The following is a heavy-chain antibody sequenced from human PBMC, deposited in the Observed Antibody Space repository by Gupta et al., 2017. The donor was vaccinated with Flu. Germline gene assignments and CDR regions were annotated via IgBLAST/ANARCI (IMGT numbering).Heavy chain of an antibody. CDR1: GYSFTGHY. CDR2: INPNSGGT. CDR3: ARPVNPVLRFLEWIDYYYYGMDV. V-gene: IGHV1-2*02. J-gene: IGHJ6*02. D-gene: IGHD3-3*01. Sequence: QVQLVQSGAEVKTPGASVKVSCKAYGYSFTGHYIHWVRQDPGQGLAGMGWINPNSGGTNYAQKFQGRVTMTRDTSISTAYMELSRLRSDDTAVYYCARPVNPVLRFLEWIDYYYYGMDVWGQGTTVTVSS.